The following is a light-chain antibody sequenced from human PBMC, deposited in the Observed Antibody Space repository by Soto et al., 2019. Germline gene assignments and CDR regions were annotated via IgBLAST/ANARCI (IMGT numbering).Light chain of an antibody. Sequence: EIVLTQSPGTLSLSPGERATLSCRASQSVSSSYLAWYQQKPGQAPSLLIYGASTRATGIPDRFSSSGSGTDFTLTISRLEPEDFAVYYCQQYDSSPRTFDQGTKVEI. V-gene: IGKV3-20*01. CDR2: GAS. CDR3: QQYDSSPRT. CDR1: QSVSSSY. J-gene: IGKJ1*01.